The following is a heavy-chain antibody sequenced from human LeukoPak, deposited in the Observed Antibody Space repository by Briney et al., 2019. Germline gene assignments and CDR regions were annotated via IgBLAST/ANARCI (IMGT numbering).Heavy chain of an antibody. CDR3: AREPGGYYYDSSGYYDN. CDR2: ISSSSAYI. Sequence: GGSLRLSCAASGFTSGSYAMSWVRQAPGKGLEWVSSISSSSAYIYYAHSVRGRFTISRDNAKNSLYLQMDSLRAEDTAVYYCAREPGGYYYDSSGYYDNWGQGTLVTVSS. J-gene: IGHJ4*02. V-gene: IGHV3-21*01. CDR1: GFTSGSYA. D-gene: IGHD3-22*01.